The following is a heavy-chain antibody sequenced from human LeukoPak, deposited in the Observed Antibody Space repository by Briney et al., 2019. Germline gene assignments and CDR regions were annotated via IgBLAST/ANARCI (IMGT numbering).Heavy chain of an antibody. CDR1: GGTFSSYA. J-gene: IGHJ4*02. CDR2: ITPIFGTA. CDR3: ARVSQASHRYCSAGSCYRNSFDY. V-gene: IGHV1-69*13. D-gene: IGHD2-15*01. Sequence: ASVKVSCKASGGTFSSYAISWVRQAPGQGLEWMGGITPIFGTANYAQKFQGRVTITADESTSTAYMELSSLRSEDTAVYYCARVSQASHRYCSAGSCYRNSFDYWGQGTLVTVSS.